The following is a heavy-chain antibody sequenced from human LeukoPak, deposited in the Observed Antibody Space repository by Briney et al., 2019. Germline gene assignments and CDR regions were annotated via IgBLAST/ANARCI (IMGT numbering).Heavy chain of an antibody. CDR3: ARGSPMEVVVAARYSPMLYYFDY. D-gene: IGHD2-15*01. Sequence: GGSLRLSCAASGFTVSSNYMSWVRQAPGKGLEWVSVIYNGDDTYYADSVKGRFTISRDNSKNTLYLQMNSLRAEVTAVYYCARGSPMEVVVAARYSPMLYYFDYWGQGTLVTVSS. CDR2: IYNGDDT. V-gene: IGHV3-53*01. J-gene: IGHJ4*02. CDR1: GFTVSSNY.